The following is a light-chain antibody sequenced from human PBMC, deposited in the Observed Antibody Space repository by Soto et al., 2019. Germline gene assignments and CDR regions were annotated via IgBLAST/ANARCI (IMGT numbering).Light chain of an antibody. CDR1: SSNIGSNP. V-gene: IGLV1-44*01. J-gene: IGLJ3*02. CDR3: ARWDDGLNGPV. Sequence: QSVLTQPPSASGAPGQRVTISCSGSSSNIGSNPVNWYQHLPGTAPRLLIYNDNQRPSGVPARFSGSRSGTSASLAISGLQSEDEADYYCARWDDGLNGPVFGGGTKLTVL. CDR2: NDN.